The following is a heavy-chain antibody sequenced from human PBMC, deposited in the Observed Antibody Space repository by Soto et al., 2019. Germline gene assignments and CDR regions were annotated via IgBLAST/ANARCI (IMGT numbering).Heavy chain of an antibody. V-gene: IGHV1-8*01. D-gene: IGHD1-26*01. CDR1: GYTFTSYD. CDR2: MNPNSGNT. CDR3: ARVRPFGATVDY. Sequence: ASVKVSCKASGYTFTSYDINWVRQATGQGLEWMGWMNPNSGNTGYAQKFQGRVTMTRNTSISTAYMELSSLRSEDTAVYYCARVRPFGATVDYWGQGTLVTVSS. J-gene: IGHJ4*02.